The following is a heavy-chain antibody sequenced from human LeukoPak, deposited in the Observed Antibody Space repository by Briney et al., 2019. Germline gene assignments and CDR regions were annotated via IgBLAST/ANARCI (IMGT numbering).Heavy chain of an antibody. J-gene: IGHJ4*02. Sequence: SETLSLTCTVSGGSINNYYWSWIRQPPGKGLEWIGYIYYSGSTNYNPSLKSRVTISVDTSKSQFSLKLTSVTAADTAVYYCAKGSSSSPDYWGQGTLVTVSS. CDR1: GGSINNYY. CDR2: IYYSGST. CDR3: AKGSSSSPDY. V-gene: IGHV4-59*01. D-gene: IGHD6-13*01.